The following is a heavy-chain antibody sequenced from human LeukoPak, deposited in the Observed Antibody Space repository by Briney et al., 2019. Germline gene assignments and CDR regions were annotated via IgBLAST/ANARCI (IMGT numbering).Heavy chain of an antibody. J-gene: IGHJ3*02. CDR3: ARGWYYDILTGYYTPGDAFDI. V-gene: IGHV1-2*02. D-gene: IGHD3-9*01. CDR1: GYTFTGYY. Sequence: ASVKDSCKASGYTFTGYYMHWVRQAPGQGPEWMGWINPNSGGTNYAQKFQGRVTMTRDTSISTAYMELSRLRSDDTAVYYCARGWYYDILTGYYTPGDAFDIWGQGTMVTVSS. CDR2: INPNSGGT.